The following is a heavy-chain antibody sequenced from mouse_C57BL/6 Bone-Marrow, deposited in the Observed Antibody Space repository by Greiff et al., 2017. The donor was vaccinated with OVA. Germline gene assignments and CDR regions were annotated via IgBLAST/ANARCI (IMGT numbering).Heavy chain of an antibody. CDR1: GFTFSSSG. D-gene: IGHD1-1*01. J-gene: IGHJ4*01. V-gene: IGHV5-6*01. CDR2: ICSGGSYN. CDR3: ARYYYGRLDAMDY. Sequence: EVKLLESGGDLVKPGGSRKLSCAASGFTFSSSGLYWVRQTPDKRLEWVATICSGGSYNYYTVSVKGRFTISRDNVKNTLYLQMSSLKSEDTARYYCARYYYGRLDAMDYWGQGTSVTVSS.